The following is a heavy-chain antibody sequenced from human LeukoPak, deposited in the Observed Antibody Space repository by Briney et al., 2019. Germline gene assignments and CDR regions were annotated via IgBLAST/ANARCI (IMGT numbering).Heavy chain of an antibody. J-gene: IGHJ4*02. CDR3: ARDSVMVRGVITPFDY. CDR2: INSDGSST. Sequence: PGGSLRLSCAASGFTFSIYWMHWVRQAPGKGLVWVSRINSDGSSTTYADSVKGRFTISRDNAKNTLYLQMNSLRAEDTAVYYCARDSVMVRGVITPFDYWGQGTLVTVSS. V-gene: IGHV3-74*01. D-gene: IGHD3-10*01. CDR1: GFTFSIYW.